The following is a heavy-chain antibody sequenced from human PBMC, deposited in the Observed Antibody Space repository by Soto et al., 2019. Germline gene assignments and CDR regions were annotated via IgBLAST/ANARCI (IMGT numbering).Heavy chain of an antibody. V-gene: IGHV4-59*02. J-gene: IGHJ4*02. CDR3: ARGPGASDYYFDY. CDR1: GGSVISYW. Sequence: SETLSVTCIVSGGSVISYWWSWIRQPPGKGLEWIGYIYYTGSTNYSPSLKGRVTISLDASKSQFSLKLTSVTAADTAVYYCARGPGASDYYFDYWGPGTLVTVSS. CDR2: IYYTGST. D-gene: IGHD3-10*01.